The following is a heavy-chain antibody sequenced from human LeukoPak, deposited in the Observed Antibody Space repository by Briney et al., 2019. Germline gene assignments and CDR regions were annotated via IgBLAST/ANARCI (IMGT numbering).Heavy chain of an antibody. CDR2: IYYSGST. Sequence: PSETLSLTCTVSGGSISSGGYYWSWIRQHPGKGLEWIGCIYYSGSTYYNPSLKSRVTISVDTSKNQFSLKLSSVTAADTAVYYCAREGQLSRLLSPGYFDYWGQGTLVTVSS. V-gene: IGHV4-31*03. D-gene: IGHD2-21*02. CDR3: AREGQLSRLLSPGYFDY. J-gene: IGHJ4*02. CDR1: GGSISSGGYY.